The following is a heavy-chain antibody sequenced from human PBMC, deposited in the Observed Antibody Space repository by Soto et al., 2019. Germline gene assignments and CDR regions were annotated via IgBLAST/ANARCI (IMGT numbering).Heavy chain of an antibody. CDR3: ARNSISKKIDY. D-gene: IGHD3-22*01. Sequence: QVQLQESGPGLVKPSQTLSLTCSVSGGSINSGGYYWTWIRQHPGKGLEWIGNIFYSGSTSYNPSLKSRLTISLDTYKTHFSLKLSSVTAADTAVYYCARNSISKKIDYWGQGTLVTVSS. CDR2: IFYSGST. CDR1: GGSINSGGYY. V-gene: IGHV4-31*03. J-gene: IGHJ4*02.